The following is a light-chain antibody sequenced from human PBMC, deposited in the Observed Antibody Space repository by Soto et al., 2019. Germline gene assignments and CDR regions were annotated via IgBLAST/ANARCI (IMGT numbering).Light chain of an antibody. CDR2: DVS. Sequence: QSVLTQPASVSGSPGQPITISCTGTSSDVGSFDSVAWYQHNPGKAPKLMIYDVSNRPSGVSSRFSGSKSGNTASLSISGPQTEDEANYYCSSFTTSSTLVFGTGTKVTVL. CDR3: SSFTTSSTLV. V-gene: IGLV2-14*01. J-gene: IGLJ1*01. CDR1: SSDVGSFDS.